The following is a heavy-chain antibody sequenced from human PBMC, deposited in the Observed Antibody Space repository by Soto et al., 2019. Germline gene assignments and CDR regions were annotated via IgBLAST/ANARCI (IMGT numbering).Heavy chain of an antibody. CDR3: VRDGTKTLRDWFDP. J-gene: IGHJ5*02. V-gene: IGHV4-4*07. CDR1: GASISGFY. D-gene: IGHD1-1*01. Sequence: PSETLSLTCTFSGASISGFYWSWIRKSAGKGLEWIGRIYATGTTDYNPSLKSRVMMSVDTSKKQFSLKLRSVTAADTAVYYCVRDGTKTLRDWFDPWGQGISVTSPQ. CDR2: IYATGTT.